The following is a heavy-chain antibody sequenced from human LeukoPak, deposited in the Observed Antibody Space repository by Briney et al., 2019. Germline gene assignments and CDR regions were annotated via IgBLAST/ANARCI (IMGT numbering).Heavy chain of an antibody. V-gene: IGHV3-66*01. CDR3: ARDPSSAADYYYYGMDV. J-gene: IGHJ6*02. CDR2: IYSGGST. CDR1: GFTVSSNY. D-gene: IGHD6-13*01. Sequence: GGSLRLSCAASGFTVSSNYMSCVRQAPGKGLEWVSVIYSGGSTYYADSVKGRFTISRDNSENTLYLQMNSLRAEDTAVYYCARDPSSAADYYYYGMDVWGQGTTVTVSS.